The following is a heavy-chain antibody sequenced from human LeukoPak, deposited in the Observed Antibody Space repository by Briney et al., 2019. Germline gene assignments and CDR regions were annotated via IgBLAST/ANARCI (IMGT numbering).Heavy chain of an antibody. V-gene: IGHV3-23*01. Sequence: GGSLRLSCAASEFTFSSYAMSWVRQAPGKGLEWVSAISGSGGSTYYANSVKGRFTISRDNSKNTLYLQMNSLKAEDTAVYYCAKDQQYCSGGSCYSSFDYWGQGTLVTVSS. CDR3: AKDQQYCSGGSCYSSFDY. D-gene: IGHD2-15*01. CDR2: ISGSGGST. CDR1: EFTFSSYA. J-gene: IGHJ4*02.